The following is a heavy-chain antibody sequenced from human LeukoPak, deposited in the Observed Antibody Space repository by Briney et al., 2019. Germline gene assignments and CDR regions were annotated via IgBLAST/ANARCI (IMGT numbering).Heavy chain of an antibody. J-gene: IGHJ4*02. CDR3: ASDGYYYGSTGGFDY. V-gene: IGHV4-59*12. CDR1: GGSISSYY. Sequence: SETLSLTCTVSGGSISSYYWSWIRQPPGKGLEWIGYIYYSGSTNYNPSLESRVTISVDTSKNQFSLKLSSVTAADTAVYYCASDGYYYGSTGGFDYWGQGTLVTVSS. D-gene: IGHD3-10*01. CDR2: IYYSGST.